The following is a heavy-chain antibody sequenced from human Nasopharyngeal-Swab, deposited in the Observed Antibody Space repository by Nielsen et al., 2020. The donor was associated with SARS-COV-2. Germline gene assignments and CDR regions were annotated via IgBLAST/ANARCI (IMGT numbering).Heavy chain of an antibody. D-gene: IGHD3-22*01. Sequence: GESLKISCAASGFTFSSYAMHWVRQAPGKGLEWVAVISYDGSNKYYADSVKGRFTISRDNSKNTLYLQMNSLRAEDTAVYYCARAGGSYYDSGGYYYLASAFDIWGQGTMVTVSS. CDR1: GFTFSSYA. V-gene: IGHV3-30-3*01. J-gene: IGHJ3*02. CDR2: ISYDGSNK. CDR3: ARAGGSYYDSGGYYYLASAFDI.